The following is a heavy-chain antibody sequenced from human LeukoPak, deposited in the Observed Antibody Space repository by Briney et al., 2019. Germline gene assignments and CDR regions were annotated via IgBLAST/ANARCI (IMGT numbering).Heavy chain of an antibody. CDR1: GFTFSNSA. V-gene: IGHV3-23*01. Sequence: GGSLRLSWAASGFTFSNSAMSWVRQAPGKGLEWVSTISGTGGSTYFADSVKGRFSISRDNSENTLYLQMNSLRADDTAVYYCAHRYGDYWGQGTRVTVSS. CDR2: ISGTGGST. CDR3: AHRYGDY. J-gene: IGHJ4*02. D-gene: IGHD4-17*01.